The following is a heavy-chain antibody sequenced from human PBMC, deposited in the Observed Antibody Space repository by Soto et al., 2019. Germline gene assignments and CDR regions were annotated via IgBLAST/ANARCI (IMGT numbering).Heavy chain of an antibody. CDR2: SYYSGST. CDR1: GGSISSYY. V-gene: IGHV4-59*01. J-gene: IGHJ6*02. Sequence: QVQLQESGPGLVKPSETLSLTCTVSGGSISSYYWSWIRQPPGKGLEWIGYSYYSGSTNYNPSLKSRDTISVDTSKNQVSLKLSSVTAADTGVYYCAREGLTGTTGLYYDYGMDVWGQGTTVTVS. D-gene: IGHD1-7*01. CDR3: AREGLTGTTGLYYDYGMDV.